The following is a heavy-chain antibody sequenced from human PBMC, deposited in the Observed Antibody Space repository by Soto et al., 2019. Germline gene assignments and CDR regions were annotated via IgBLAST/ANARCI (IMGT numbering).Heavy chain of an antibody. V-gene: IGHV4-4*02. D-gene: IGHD5-18*01. CDR1: SGSISGNDW. Sequence: QVQLQESGPGLVKPSGTLSLTCAVSSGSISGNDWWSWVRQPPGKVLEWIGQIYHTGSTNYNPSLTSRVTISVDKSKNQFSLNLRSVTAADTAFYYCAKTRGYSHGYNAFDIWGQGTMVTVSS. CDR2: IYHTGST. CDR3: AKTRGYSHGYNAFDI. J-gene: IGHJ3*02.